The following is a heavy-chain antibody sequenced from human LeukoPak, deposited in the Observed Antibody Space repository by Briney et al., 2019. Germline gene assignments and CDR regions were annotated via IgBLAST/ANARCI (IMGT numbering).Heavy chain of an antibody. CDR2: ISSSGSYI. CDR1: GFTVSSNY. V-gene: IGHV3-21*01. D-gene: IGHD6-19*01. CDR3: ARSPGSAWYADY. Sequence: GGSLRLSCAASGFTVSSNYMSWVRQAPGKGLEWVSSISSSGSYIYYADSVKGRFTISRDNAKISLYLQMNNLRAEDTAVYYCARSPGSAWYADYWGQGTLVTVSS. J-gene: IGHJ4*02.